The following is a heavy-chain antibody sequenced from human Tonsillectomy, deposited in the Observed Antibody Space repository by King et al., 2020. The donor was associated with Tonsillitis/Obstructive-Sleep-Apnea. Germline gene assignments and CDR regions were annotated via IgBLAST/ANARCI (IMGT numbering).Heavy chain of an antibody. CDR3: ARAPGVVVVAATRNKVGPFDY. D-gene: IGHD2-15*01. J-gene: IGHJ4*02. Sequence: QLVQSGGGVVQPGRSLRLSCAASGFTFSRYVVHWVRQAPGKGLEWVAVISYDGSNYYYADSVKGRFTISRDNSKSTLFLQMNSLRVEDTAVYYCARAPGVVVVAATRNKVGPFDYWGQGTLVTVSS. CDR2: ISYDGSNY. V-gene: IGHV3-30*01. CDR1: GFTFSRYV.